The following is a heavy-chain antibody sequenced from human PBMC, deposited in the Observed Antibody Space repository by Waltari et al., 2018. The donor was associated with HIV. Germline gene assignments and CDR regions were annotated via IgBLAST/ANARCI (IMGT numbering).Heavy chain of an antibody. CDR3: ARQGYYYDSSGYYTGAFDI. CDR1: GGSISSSSHY. Sequence: QLQLQESGPGLVKPSETLSLTCTVSGGSISSSSHYWGWIRQPPGKGLEGIGSIYYRGSTYYNPSLKSRVTISVDTSKTQFSLKLSSVTAADTAVYYCARQGYYYDSSGYYTGAFDIWGQGTVVTVSS. CDR2: IYYRGST. D-gene: IGHD3-22*01. J-gene: IGHJ3*02. V-gene: IGHV4-39*01.